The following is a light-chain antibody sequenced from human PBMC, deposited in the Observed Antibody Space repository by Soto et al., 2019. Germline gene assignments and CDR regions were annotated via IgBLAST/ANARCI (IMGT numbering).Light chain of an antibody. CDR2: AAS. J-gene: IGKJ1*01. Sequence: DIHITQYTSTLSASVGDRITISCRASQSISSWLAWYQQKPGKAPKLLIYAASTLQSGVPSRFSGSGSGTDFTLTISCLQSEDFATYYCQQDSSHPRTFGHGTKVDI. CDR1: QSISSW. V-gene: IGKV1-5*01. CDR3: QQDSSHPRT.